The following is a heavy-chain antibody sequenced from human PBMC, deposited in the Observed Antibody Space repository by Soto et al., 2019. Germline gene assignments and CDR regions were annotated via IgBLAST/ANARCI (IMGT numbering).Heavy chain of an antibody. CDR1: GFTFSSYG. CDR2: IWYDGSNK. V-gene: IGHV3-33*01. Sequence: QVQLVESGGGVVQPGRSLRLSCAASGFTFSSYGMHWVRQAPGKGLEWVAVIWYDGSNKYYADSVKGRFTISRDNSKNTLYLQMNSLRAEDTAVYYCARDGWSHMVRGVRGMDVWGQGTTVTVSS. CDR3: ARDGWSHMVRGVRGMDV. J-gene: IGHJ6*02. D-gene: IGHD3-10*01.